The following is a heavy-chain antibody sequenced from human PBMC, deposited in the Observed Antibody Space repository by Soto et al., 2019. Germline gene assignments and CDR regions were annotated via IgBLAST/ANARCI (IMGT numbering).Heavy chain of an antibody. J-gene: IGHJ4*02. CDR1: GFTFSSYA. CDR2: ISGSGGST. CDR3: AKPQAYYDFWSGYGDYFDY. D-gene: IGHD3-3*01. V-gene: IGHV3-23*01. Sequence: EVQLLESGGGLVQPGGSLRLSCAASGFTFSSYAMTWVRQAPGKGLEWVSDISGSGGSTYYADSVKGRFTISRDNSKNTLYLQMNSLRAEDTAVYYCAKPQAYYDFWSGYGDYFDYWGQGTLVTVSS.